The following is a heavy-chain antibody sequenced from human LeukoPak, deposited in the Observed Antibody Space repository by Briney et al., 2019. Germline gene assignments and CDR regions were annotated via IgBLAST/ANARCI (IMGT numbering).Heavy chain of an antibody. D-gene: IGHD3-22*01. CDR2: INSDASST. J-gene: IGHJ4*02. CDR3: ARDRQGYYDSSGYLLTYFDY. V-gene: IGHV3-74*01. Sequence: GGSLRLSCAASGFTFSSYWMHWVRQAPGKGLVWVSRINSDASSTTYADSVKGRFTISRDNAKNTLYLQMNSLRAEDTAVYYCARDRQGYYDSSGYLLTYFDYWGQGTLVTVSS. CDR1: GFTFSSYW.